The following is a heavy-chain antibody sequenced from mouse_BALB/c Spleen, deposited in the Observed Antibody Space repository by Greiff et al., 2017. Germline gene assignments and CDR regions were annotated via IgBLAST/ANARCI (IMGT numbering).Heavy chain of an antibody. Sequence: QVQLQQPGAELVRPGASVKLSCKASGYTFTSYWINWVKQRPGQGLEWIGNIYPSDSYTNYNQKFKDKATLTVDKSSSTAYMQLSSPTSEDSAVYYCTRDFALMDYWGQGTSVTVSS. CDR1: GYTFTSYW. J-gene: IGHJ4*01. CDR3: TRDFALMDY. V-gene: IGHV1-69*02. CDR2: IYPSDSYT.